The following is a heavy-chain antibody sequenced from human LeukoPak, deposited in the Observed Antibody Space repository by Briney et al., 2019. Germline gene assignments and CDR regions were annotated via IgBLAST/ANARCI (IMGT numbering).Heavy chain of an antibody. Sequence: GGSLRLSCAASGFTFSSYAMSWVRQAPGKGLEWVSGISGSGGHTYYADSVKGLFTIPRNNSKHTLYLPTHSLRAENTAVYYCAKNHFAYYFDYWGQGTLVTVSS. J-gene: IGHJ4*02. CDR1: GFTFSSYA. D-gene: IGHD1-14*01. CDR2: ISGSGGHT. V-gene: IGHV3-23*01. CDR3: AKNHFAYYFDY.